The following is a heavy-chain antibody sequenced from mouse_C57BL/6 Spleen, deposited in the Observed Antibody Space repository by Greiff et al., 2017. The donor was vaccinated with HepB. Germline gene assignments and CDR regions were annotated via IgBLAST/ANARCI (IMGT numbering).Heavy chain of an antibody. V-gene: IGHV1-82*01. D-gene: IGHD2-4*01. CDR2: IYPEDGDT. CDR1: GYAFSSSW. J-gene: IGHJ2*01. Sequence: VQLQQSGPELVKPGASVKISCKASGYAFSSSWMNWVKQRPGQGLEWIGRIYPEDGDTNYNGKFKGKATLTADKSSSTAYMQLSSLTSEDSAVYFCARSTEDYDLYYFDYWGQGTTLTVSS. CDR3: ARSTEDYDLYYFDY.